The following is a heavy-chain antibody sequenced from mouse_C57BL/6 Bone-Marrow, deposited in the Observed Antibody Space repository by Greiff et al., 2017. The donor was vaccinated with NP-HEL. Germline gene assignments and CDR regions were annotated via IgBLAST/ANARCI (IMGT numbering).Heavy chain of an antibody. Sequence: VKLMESGAELVRPGASVTLSCKASGYTFTDYEMHWVKQTPVHGLEWIGAIDPETGGTAYNQKFKGKAILTADKSSSTAYMELRSLTSEDSAVYYCTRSGYYGSRPWFAYWGQGTLVTVSA. CDR2: IDPETGGT. CDR1: GYTFTDYE. J-gene: IGHJ3*01. D-gene: IGHD1-1*01. CDR3: TRSGYYGSRPWFAY. V-gene: IGHV1-15*01.